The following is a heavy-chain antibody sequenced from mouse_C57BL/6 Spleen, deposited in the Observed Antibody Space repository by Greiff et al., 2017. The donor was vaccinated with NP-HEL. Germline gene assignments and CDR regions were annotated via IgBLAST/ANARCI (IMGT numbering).Heavy chain of an antibody. J-gene: IGHJ2*01. CDR2: IYPGNSDT. V-gene: IGHV1-5*01. Sequence: VQLQQSGTVLARPGASVKMSCKTSGYTFTSYWMHWVKQRPGQGLEWIGAIYPGNSDTSYNQKFKGKAKLTAVTSASTAYMELSSLTNEDSAVYYCTRGPIYYDYDEGPFDYWGQGTTLTVSS. CDR1: GYTFTSYW. D-gene: IGHD2-4*01. CDR3: TRGPIYYDYDEGPFDY.